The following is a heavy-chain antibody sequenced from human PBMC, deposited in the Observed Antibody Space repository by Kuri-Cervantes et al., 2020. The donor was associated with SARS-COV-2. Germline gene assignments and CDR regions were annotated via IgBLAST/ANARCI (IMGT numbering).Heavy chain of an antibody. CDR3: TTGAALRFLEWLPDFDY. CDR1: GFTFSSYD. Sequence: GESLKISCAACGFTFSSYDMHWVRQATGKGLEWVSAIGTAGDTYYPGSVKGQFTISRENAKNSLYLQMNSLKTEDTAVYYCTTGAALRFLEWLPDFDYWGQGTLVTVSS. CDR2: IGTAGDT. J-gene: IGHJ4*02. V-gene: IGHV3-13*03. D-gene: IGHD3-3*01.